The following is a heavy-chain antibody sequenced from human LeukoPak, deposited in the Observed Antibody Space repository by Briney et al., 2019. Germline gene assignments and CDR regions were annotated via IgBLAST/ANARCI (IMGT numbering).Heavy chain of an antibody. V-gene: IGHV3-53*01. J-gene: IGHJ6*02. Sequence: GGSLRLSCAASGFTVSSNYMSWVRQAPGKGLEWVSVIYSGGSTYYADSVKGRFTISRDNSKNTLYLQMNSLRAEDTAVYYCARDHRYCSSTSCYDYCYYGMDVWGQGTTVTVSS. CDR3: ARDHRYCSSTSCYDYCYYGMDV. CDR1: GFTVSSNY. D-gene: IGHD2-2*01. CDR2: IYSGGST.